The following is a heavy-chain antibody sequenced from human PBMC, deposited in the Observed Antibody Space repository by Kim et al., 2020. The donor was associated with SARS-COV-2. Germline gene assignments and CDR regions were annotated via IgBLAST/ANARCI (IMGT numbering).Heavy chain of an antibody. D-gene: IGHD5-18*01. V-gene: IGHV4-34*01. CDR2: INHSGST. J-gene: IGHJ6*04. CDR3: ARGRARIQLWLLTDYGMDV. Sequence: SETLSLTCAVYGGSFSGYYWSWIRQPPGKGLEWIGKINHSGSTNYNPSLKSRVTISVDTSKNQFSLKLSSVTAADTAVYYCARGRARIQLWLLTDYGMDVWGEGNTVTVSS. CDR1: GGSFSGYY.